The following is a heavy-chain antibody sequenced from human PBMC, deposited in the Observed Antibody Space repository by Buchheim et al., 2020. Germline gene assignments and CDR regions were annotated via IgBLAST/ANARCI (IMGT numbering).Heavy chain of an antibody. CDR3: ARGPEYSSSPYYYYGMDV. CDR2: IYYSGST. Sequence: QVQLQESGPGLVKPSETLSLTCTVSGGSISSYYWSWIRQPPGKGLEWIGYIYYSGSTNYNPSLKSRVTISVDTSKNQFSLKLSSVTAADTAVYYCARGPEYSSSPYYYYGMDVWGQGTT. V-gene: IGHV4-59*01. D-gene: IGHD6-6*01. J-gene: IGHJ6*02. CDR1: GGSISSYY.